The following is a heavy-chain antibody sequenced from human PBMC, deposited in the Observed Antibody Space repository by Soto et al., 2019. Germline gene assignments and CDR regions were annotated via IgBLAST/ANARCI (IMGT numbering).Heavy chain of an antibody. Sequence: EVQLVESGGGLVQPGGSLRLSCAASGFTFSSYIMHWVRQTPGKGLVWVSRITTDGSTTTYADSVRGRFTISRDNAKSTLYLQMNSLSAEDKAVYYCARDREWVICDCWGQGTVVTVSS. CDR2: ITTDGSTT. CDR1: GFTFSSYI. V-gene: IGHV3-74*01. J-gene: IGHJ4*02. D-gene: IGHD3-3*01. CDR3: ARDREWVICDC.